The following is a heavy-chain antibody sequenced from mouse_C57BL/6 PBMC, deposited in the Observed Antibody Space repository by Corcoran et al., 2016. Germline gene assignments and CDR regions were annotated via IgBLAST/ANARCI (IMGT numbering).Heavy chain of an antibody. CDR1: GFSLSPSGMG. J-gene: IGHJ2*01. D-gene: IGHD1-1*01. CDR2: IYWDDDK. V-gene: IGHV8-12*01. Sequence: QVTLKESGPGILQSSQTLSLTCSFSGFSLSPSGMGLSWIRQPSGKGLEWLAHIYWDDDKRYNPSLKSRLTISKDTSRNQVFLKITSVDTADTATYYCARNGYYGSSYVFDYWGQGTTLTVSS. CDR3: ARNGYYGSSYVFDY.